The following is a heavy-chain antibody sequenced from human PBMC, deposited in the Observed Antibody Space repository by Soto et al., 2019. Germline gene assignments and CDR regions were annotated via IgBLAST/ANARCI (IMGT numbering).Heavy chain of an antibody. CDR2: IKQDGSEK. V-gene: IGHV3-7*01. D-gene: IGHD3-22*01. Sequence: LRLSCAASGFTFSSYWMSWVRQAPGKGLEWVANIKQDGSEKYYVDSVKGRFTISRDNAKNSLYLQMNSLRAEDTAVYYCARDNYYDSSGSYYYGMDVWGQGTTVTVSS. CDR3: ARDNYYDSSGSYYYGMDV. CDR1: GFTFSSYW. J-gene: IGHJ6*02.